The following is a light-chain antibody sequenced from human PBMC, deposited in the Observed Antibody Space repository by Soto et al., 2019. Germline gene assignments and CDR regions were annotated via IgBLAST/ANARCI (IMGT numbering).Light chain of an antibody. CDR1: QSISTW. CDR3: QQYNSYPLT. Sequence: DIQMTQSPSTLSASVGDRVTITCRASQSISTWLAWYQQKPGKAPKLLVYKATNLQSGVPSRFSGSGSGTEFSLTISSLQPDDLATYYCQQYNSYPLTFGGGTKVDIK. J-gene: IGKJ4*01. CDR2: KAT. V-gene: IGKV1-5*03.